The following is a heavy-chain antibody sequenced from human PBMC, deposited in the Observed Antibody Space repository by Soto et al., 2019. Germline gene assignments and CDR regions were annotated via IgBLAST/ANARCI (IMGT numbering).Heavy chain of an antibody. CDR2: IYSGGST. J-gene: IGHJ6*02. CDR1: GFTVSSNY. V-gene: IGHV3-66*01. Sequence: EVQLVESGGGLVQPGGSLRLSCAASGFTVSSNYMSWVRQAPGKGLEWVSVIYSGGSTYYADSVKGRFTISRDNSKNTLYLQMNSLRAEETAVYDCARVGPSIAAAGNPYCGMDVWGQGTTVTVSS. CDR3: ARVGPSIAAAGNPYCGMDV. D-gene: IGHD6-13*01.